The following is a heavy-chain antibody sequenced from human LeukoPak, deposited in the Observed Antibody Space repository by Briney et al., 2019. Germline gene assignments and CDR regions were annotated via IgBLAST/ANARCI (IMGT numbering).Heavy chain of an antibody. Sequence: GGSLRLSCAASGFTFSSYSMNWVRQAPGKGLEWVSAISGSGGSTYYADSVKGRFTISRDNSKNTLYLQMNSLRAEDTAVYYCAKLSQTERNAIRGIVGAILFDYWGQGTLVTVSS. CDR3: AKLSQTERNAIRGIVGAILFDY. CDR2: ISGSGGST. D-gene: IGHD1-26*01. V-gene: IGHV3-23*01. CDR1: GFTFSSYS. J-gene: IGHJ4*02.